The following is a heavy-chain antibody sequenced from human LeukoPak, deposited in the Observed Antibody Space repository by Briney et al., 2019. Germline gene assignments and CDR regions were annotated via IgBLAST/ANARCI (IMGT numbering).Heavy chain of an antibody. D-gene: IGHD2-2*01. CDR2: INHSGST. CDR1: GGSFSGYY. V-gene: IGHV4-34*01. Sequence: SETLSLTCAVYGGSFSGYYWSWIRQPPGKGLEWIGEINHSGSTNYNPSLKSRVTISVDTSKNQFSLKLSSVTAADTAVYYCAGLYCSSTSCYEDYWGQGTLVTVSS. J-gene: IGHJ4*02. CDR3: AGLYCSSTSCYEDY.